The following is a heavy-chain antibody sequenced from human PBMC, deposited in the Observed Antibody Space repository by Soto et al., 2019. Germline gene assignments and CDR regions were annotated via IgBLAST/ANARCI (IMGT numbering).Heavy chain of an antibody. CDR1: GGSIISGDYY. D-gene: IGHD4-17*01. CDR3: ARAGALLYGGNSDYYYTRDV. CDR2: IYYSGDT. J-gene: IGHJ6*02. V-gene: IGHV4-30-4*01. Sequence: QVQLHESGPGLVKPSQTLSLTCTVSGGSIISGDYYWSWIRQTPGKGLEWIGYIYYSGDTNYNPSLKRRVIISVDTSKNQSSRELSSVTAADTAVYYCARAGALLYGGNSDYYYTRDVWGQGTTVTVSS.